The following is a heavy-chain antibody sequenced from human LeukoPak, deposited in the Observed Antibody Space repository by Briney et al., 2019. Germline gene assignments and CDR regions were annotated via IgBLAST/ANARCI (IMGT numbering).Heavy chain of an antibody. CDR1: GFSFDICA. V-gene: IGHV3-23*01. D-gene: IGHD1-7*01. Sequence: GGSLSLSCVASGFSFDICAMSWARQAPGKGPEWVSSIGGPTETFYADSVKGRFTVSRDNSQNTLYLQMNSLRAEDTAVYYCAKDATPRNSIWDYSGKWGQGALVTVST. CDR3: AKDATPRNSIWDYSGK. J-gene: IGHJ4*02. CDR2: IGGPTET.